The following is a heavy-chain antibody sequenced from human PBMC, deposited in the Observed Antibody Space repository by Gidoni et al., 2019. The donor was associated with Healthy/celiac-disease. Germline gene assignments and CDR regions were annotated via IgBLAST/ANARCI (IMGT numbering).Heavy chain of an antibody. D-gene: IGHD2-21*02. Sequence: SSSYYWGWIRQPPGKGLEWIGSIYYSGSTYYNPSLKSRVTIPVDTSKNQFSLKLSSVTAADTAVYYCARSRDIVVVTAFDYWGQGTLVTVSS. CDR1: SSSYY. J-gene: IGHJ4*02. V-gene: IGHV4-39*01. CDR3: ARSRDIVVVTAFDY. CDR2: IYYSGST.